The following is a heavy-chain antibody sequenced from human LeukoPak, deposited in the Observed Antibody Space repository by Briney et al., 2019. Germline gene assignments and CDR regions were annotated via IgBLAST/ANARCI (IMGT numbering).Heavy chain of an antibody. Sequence: GGSLRLSCAASGFTFSSYATSWVRQAPGKGLEWVSAISGSGGSTYYADSVKGRFTISRDNSKNTLYLQMNSLRAEDTAVYYCAKGTYCGGDCYCFDYWGQGTLVTVSS. CDR3: AKGTYCGGDCYCFDY. V-gene: IGHV3-23*01. D-gene: IGHD2-21*01. CDR2: ISGSGGST. CDR1: GFTFSSYA. J-gene: IGHJ4*02.